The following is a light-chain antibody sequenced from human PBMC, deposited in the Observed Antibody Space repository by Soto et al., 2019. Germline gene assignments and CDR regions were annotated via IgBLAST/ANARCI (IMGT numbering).Light chain of an antibody. J-gene: IGLJ1*01. Sequence: QSALTQPASVSGSPGQSITISCTGTSSDVGGYNYVSWYQQHPGKAPKLMIYDVSNRPSGVSNRFSGSKSGNTASLTISVIQAYDEADYYCSSYTSSLYVFGPGTNLTVL. V-gene: IGLV2-14*01. CDR3: SSYTSSLYV. CDR2: DVS. CDR1: SSDVGGYNY.